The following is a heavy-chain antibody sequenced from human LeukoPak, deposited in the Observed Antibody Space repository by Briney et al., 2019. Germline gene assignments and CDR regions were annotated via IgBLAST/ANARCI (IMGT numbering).Heavy chain of an antibody. CDR3: ARRLTQYDCFDP. J-gene: IGHJ5*02. CDR2: TYYRSTWYN. CDR1: GDSVSSNRVA. Sequence: SQTLSLTCAISGDSVSSNRVAWNWIRQSPSRGLEWLGRTYYRSTWYNDYAVSVRGRITVNPDTSKNQFSLHLNSVTPEDTAVYYCARRLTQYDCFDPWGQGILVTVSS. D-gene: IGHD2-2*01. V-gene: IGHV6-1*01.